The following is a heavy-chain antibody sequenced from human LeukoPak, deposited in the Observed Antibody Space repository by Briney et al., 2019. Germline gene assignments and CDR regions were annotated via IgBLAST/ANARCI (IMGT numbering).Heavy chain of an antibody. CDR3: AKFIPQYSSSWHRGALDY. J-gene: IGHJ4*02. V-gene: IGHV3-48*01. D-gene: IGHD6-13*01. Sequence: GGSLRLSCAASGFTFSSYNMNWVRQAPGKGLEWVSYISSSTSTIFYADSVKGRFTISRDNAKNSLYLQMNSLRAEDTAVYYCAKFIPQYSSSWHRGALDYWGQGTLVTVSS. CDR2: ISSSTSTI. CDR1: GFTFSSYN.